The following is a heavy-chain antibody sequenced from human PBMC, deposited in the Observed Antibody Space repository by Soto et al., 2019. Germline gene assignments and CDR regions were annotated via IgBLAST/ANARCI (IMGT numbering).Heavy chain of an antibody. CDR3: ARDIGYSYGPILYWYFDL. CDR1: GGSISSYY. J-gene: IGHJ2*01. V-gene: IGHV4-59*01. CDR2: IYYSGST. D-gene: IGHD5-18*01. Sequence: QVELQEAGPGLVKPSETLSLTCTVSGGSISSYYWSWIRQPPGKGLEWIGYIYYSGSTNYNPSLKSRVTISVDTSKNQFSLKLSSVTAADTAVYYCARDIGYSYGPILYWYFDLWGRGTLVTVSS.